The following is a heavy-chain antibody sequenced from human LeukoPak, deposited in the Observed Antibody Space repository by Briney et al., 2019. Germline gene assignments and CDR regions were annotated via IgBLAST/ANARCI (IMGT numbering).Heavy chain of an antibody. CDR2: ITTSTGNP. Sequence: ASVKVSCKDSGYTFTGYSINWLRQAPGQGLEWMGWITTSTGNPTYAQGFTGRFVFSLDTSVSTTYLHINSLKAEDTAVYYCARDASTINFDYWGQGTLVTVSS. D-gene: IGHD5/OR15-5a*01. CDR3: ARDASTINFDY. CDR1: GYTFTGYS. V-gene: IGHV7-4-1*02. J-gene: IGHJ4*02.